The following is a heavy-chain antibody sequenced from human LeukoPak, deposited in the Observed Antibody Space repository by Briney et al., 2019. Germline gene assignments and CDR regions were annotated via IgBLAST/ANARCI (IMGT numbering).Heavy chain of an antibody. J-gene: IGHJ6*03. V-gene: IGHV3-30*02. CDR1: GFTFSSYG. CDR2: IRYDGSNK. D-gene: IGHD3-10*01. Sequence: GGSLRLSCAASGFTFSSYGMHWVRQAPGKGLEWVAFIRYDGSNKYYADSVKGRFTISRDNSKNTLYLQMNSLRAEDTAVYYCATDPPLWFGGPPSRYMDVWGKGTTVTVSS. CDR3: ATDPPLWFGGPPSRYMDV.